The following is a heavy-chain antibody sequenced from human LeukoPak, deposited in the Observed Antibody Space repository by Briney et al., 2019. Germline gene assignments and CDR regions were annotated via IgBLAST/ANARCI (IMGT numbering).Heavy chain of an antibody. CDR2: ISSSSSST. CDR1: GFTFSSFS. J-gene: IGHJ4*02. V-gene: IGHV3-48*04. CDR3: ARVIGSYGDSAY. Sequence: GGSLRLSCAASGFTFSSFSMNWVRQAPGQGLEWISYISSSSSSTCYADSVKGRFTISRDNAKNSLYLQMNSLRAEDTAVYYCARVIGSYGDSAYWGQGTLVTVSS. D-gene: IGHD4-17*01.